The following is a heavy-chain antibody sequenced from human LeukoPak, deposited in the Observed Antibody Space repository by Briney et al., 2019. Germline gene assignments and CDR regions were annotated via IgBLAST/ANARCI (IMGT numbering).Heavy chain of an antibody. CDR2: ISSSGSTI. V-gene: IGHV3-11*04. CDR1: GFTFSDYY. J-gene: IGHJ4*02. D-gene: IGHD3-3*01. Sequence: GGSLRLSCAASGFTFSDYYMSWIRQAPGKGLEWVSYISSSGSTIYYADSVKGRFTISRDNAKNSLYLQMNSLRAEDTAVYYCAKDHMNDFWSGYAWVFDFWGQGTLVTVSS. CDR3: AKDHMNDFWSGYAWVFDF.